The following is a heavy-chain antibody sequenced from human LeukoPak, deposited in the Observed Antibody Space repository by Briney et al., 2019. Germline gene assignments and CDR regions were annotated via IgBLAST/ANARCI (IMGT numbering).Heavy chain of an antibody. CDR1: GFTLWTYC. V-gene: IGHV3-23*01. CDR3: VKDRTPDGYYSVDY. CDR2: IIGNAATI. Sequence: GGALGLFRSGSGFTLWTYCLNLVRQAPGEGLELGGFIIGNAATIAYADSVRGRFTISRDNSKNTLYLQMNSLRVEDTAVYYCVKDRTPDGYYSVDYWGQGILVTVSS. J-gene: IGHJ4*02. D-gene: IGHD3-3*01.